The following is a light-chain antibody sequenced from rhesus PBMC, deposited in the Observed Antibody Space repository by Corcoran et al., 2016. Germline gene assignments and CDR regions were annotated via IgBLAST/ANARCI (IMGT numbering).Light chain of an antibody. CDR3: SSYAGRDTLVL. Sequence: QAALTQPRSVSGSPGQSVTIPCTRTSGDIGTHVSWYQQHPDTAPKLMIYVVNKRPSGVSDRFSGAKSGNTASLTISGLQAGDEADYYGSSYAGRDTLVLFGGGTRLTVL. J-gene: IGLJ3*01. CDR2: VVN. CDR1: SGDIGTH. V-gene: IGLV2-32*02.